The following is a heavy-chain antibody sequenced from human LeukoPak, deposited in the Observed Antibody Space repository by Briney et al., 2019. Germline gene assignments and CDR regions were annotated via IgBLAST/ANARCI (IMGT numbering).Heavy chain of an antibody. D-gene: IGHD3-22*01. CDR2: IRYDGSNK. Sequence: GGSLRLSCAASGFTFSSYGMHWVRQAPGKGLEWVAIIRYDGSNKYYTDSVKGRFTISRDNSKNTLYLQMNSLRAEDTAVYYCAKDLQFEDSSGYYYTEYFQHWGQGTLVTVSS. V-gene: IGHV3-30*02. J-gene: IGHJ1*01. CDR1: GFTFSSYG. CDR3: AKDLQFEDSSGYYYTEYFQH.